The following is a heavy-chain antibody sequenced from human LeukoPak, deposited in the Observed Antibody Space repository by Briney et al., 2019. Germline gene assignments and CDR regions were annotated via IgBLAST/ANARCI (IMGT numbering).Heavy chain of an antibody. CDR2: ISYDGSNK. Sequence: GRSLRLSCAASGFTFSYYAMHWVRQAPGKGLEWVTVISYDGSNKYYADSVKGRFTISRDNSKNTLYLQMNSLSAEDTAVYYCARGRSYYGSGSYYFDPWGQGTLVTVSS. D-gene: IGHD3-10*01. V-gene: IGHV3-30*04. CDR3: ARGRSYYGSGSYYFDP. J-gene: IGHJ5*02. CDR1: GFTFSYYA.